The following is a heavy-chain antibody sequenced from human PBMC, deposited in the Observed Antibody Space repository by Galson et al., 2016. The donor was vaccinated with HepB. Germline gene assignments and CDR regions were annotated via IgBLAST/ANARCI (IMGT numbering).Heavy chain of an antibody. V-gene: IGHV2-5*02. CDR2: MYWDDDK. Sequence: PALVKPTQTLTVTCTFSGFSLTTTGVGVGWIRQPPGKALEWLALMYWDDDKRYSPSLKSRLTITKDTSKNQVVLTMTNMDPLDTATYYCAHRPPTYYYDDSGHQVFDYWGQGTLVTVSS. D-gene: IGHD3-22*01. CDR3: AHRPPTYYYDDSGHQVFDY. CDR1: GFSLTTTGVG. J-gene: IGHJ4*02.